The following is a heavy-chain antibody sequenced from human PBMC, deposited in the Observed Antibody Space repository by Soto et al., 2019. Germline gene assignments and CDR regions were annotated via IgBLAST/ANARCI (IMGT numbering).Heavy chain of an antibody. J-gene: IGHJ6*02. V-gene: IGHV1-2*04. Sequence: ASVKVSCKASGYTFTGYYMHWVQQAPGQGLEWMGWINPNSGGTNYAQKFQGWVTMTRDTSISTAYMELSRLRSDDTAVYYCARGDFMGYYYGMDVWGQGXTVTVYS. CDR3: ARGDFMGYYYGMDV. CDR2: INPNSGGT. D-gene: IGHD3-3*01. CDR1: GYTFTGYY.